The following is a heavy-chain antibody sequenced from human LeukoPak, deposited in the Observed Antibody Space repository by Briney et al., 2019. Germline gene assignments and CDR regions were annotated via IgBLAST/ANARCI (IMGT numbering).Heavy chain of an antibody. D-gene: IGHD2-2*01. Sequence: PSETLSLTCAVYGGSFSGYYWSRIRPPPGKGLEWIGEINHSGSTNYNPSLKSRVTISVDTSKTQFSLKLSSVTAADTAVYYCARGCDISSTSGYSPDPWGQGTLVTVSS. V-gene: IGHV4-34*01. CDR2: INHSGST. J-gene: IGHJ5*02. CDR3: ARGCDISSTSGYSPDP. CDR1: GGSFSGYY.